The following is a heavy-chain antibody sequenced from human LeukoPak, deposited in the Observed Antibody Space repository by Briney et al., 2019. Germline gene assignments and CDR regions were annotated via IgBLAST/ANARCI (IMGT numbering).Heavy chain of an antibody. Sequence: SETLSLTCAVSGGSFSGYYWSWIRQPPGKGLEWIGEINHSGSTDYNPSLKSGVTISVDTSKNQFSVKLSSVTAADTAVYYCARRPILRRRVHFDYWGQGTLVTVSS. J-gene: IGHJ4*02. CDR1: GGSFSGYY. CDR2: INHSGST. CDR3: ARRPILRRRVHFDY. V-gene: IGHV4-34*01. D-gene: IGHD2-15*01.